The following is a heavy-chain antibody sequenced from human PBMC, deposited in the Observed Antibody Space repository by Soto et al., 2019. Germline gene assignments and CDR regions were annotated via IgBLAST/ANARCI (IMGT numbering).Heavy chain of an antibody. Sequence: GGSLRLSCAASGFTFSNYAMNWVRQAPGKGLEWVSDISGSGGGTYYADSVKGRFTISRDNSKNTVYLQMNSLRAEDTALYYCVAGGDGYNFRLVYWGQGTLVTVSS. J-gene: IGHJ4*02. CDR3: VAGGDGYNFRLVY. CDR1: GFTFSNYA. D-gene: IGHD2-21*01. V-gene: IGHV3-23*01. CDR2: ISGSGGGT.